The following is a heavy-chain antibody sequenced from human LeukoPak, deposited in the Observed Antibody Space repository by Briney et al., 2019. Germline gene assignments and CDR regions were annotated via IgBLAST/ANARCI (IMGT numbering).Heavy chain of an antibody. CDR3: AKDWVPYYYDSSGYYFDY. D-gene: IGHD3-22*01. J-gene: IGHJ4*02. V-gene: IGHV3-23*01. CDR2: ISDGGRST. CDR1: GFTFSSYA. Sequence: GGSLRLSCAASGFTFSSYAMYWVRQAPGKGLEYVSSISDGGRSTHYADSVKGRFTISRDNSKNTLYLQMNSLRAEDTAVYYCAKDWVPYYYDSSGYYFDYWGQGTLVTVSS.